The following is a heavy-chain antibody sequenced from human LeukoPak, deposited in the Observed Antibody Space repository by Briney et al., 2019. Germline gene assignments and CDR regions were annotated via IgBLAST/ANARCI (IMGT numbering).Heavy chain of an antibody. Sequence: SETLSLTCAVYGGSFSGYYWSWIRQPPGKGLEWIGEINHSGSTNYNPSLKSRVAISVGTSKNQFSLKLSSVTAADTAVYYCARRYVGYCSSTSCYAFWFDPWGQGTLVTVSS. D-gene: IGHD2-2*01. CDR3: ARRYVGYCSSTSCYAFWFDP. CDR1: GGSFSGYY. V-gene: IGHV4-34*01. J-gene: IGHJ5*02. CDR2: INHSGST.